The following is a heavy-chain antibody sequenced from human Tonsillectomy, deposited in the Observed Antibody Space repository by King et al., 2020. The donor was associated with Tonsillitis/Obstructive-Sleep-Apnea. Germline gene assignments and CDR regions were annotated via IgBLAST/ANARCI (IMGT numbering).Heavy chain of an antibody. Sequence: QLVQSGGGLVKPGGSLRLSCAASGFTFSNAWMNWVRQAPGKGLEWVGRIKSKTDGGTTDYAAPVKGRFTISRDDSKNTLYLQMNSLKTEDTAVYYCTRHIRGYQGFDYWGQGTLDTVSS. CDR2: IKSKTDGGTT. D-gene: IGHD3-22*01. V-gene: IGHV3-15*07. CDR3: TRHIRGYQGFDY. CDR1: GFTFSNAW. J-gene: IGHJ4*02.